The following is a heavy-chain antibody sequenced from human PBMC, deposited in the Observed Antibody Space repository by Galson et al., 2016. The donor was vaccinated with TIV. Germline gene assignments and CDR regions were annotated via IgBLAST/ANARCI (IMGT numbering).Heavy chain of an antibody. CDR1: GYSFSTYG. Sequence: SVKVSCKASGYSFSTYGITWVRQAPGQGLQWMGWISGHSGQRKFAEKFQGRVSITAHTSTSTAYRELRSLKADDTAVYYCARDDMDYDSSGYMDDWGQGTLVIVSS. V-gene: IGHV1-18*01. D-gene: IGHD3-22*01. J-gene: IGHJ4*02. CDR3: ARDDMDYDSSGYMDD. CDR2: ISGHSGQR.